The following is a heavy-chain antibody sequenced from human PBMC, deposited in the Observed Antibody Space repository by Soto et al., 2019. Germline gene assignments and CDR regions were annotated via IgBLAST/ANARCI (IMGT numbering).Heavy chain of an antibody. Sequence: ESLKISCKCSGYSFTSYWIGWVRQMPGKGLEWMGIIYPGDSDTRYSRSFQGQVTISADKSISTAYLQWSSLKASDTAMYYCARHYCSSTSCYPVYYYYYGMDVWGQGTTVTVSS. D-gene: IGHD2-2*01. CDR2: IYPGDSDT. CDR1: GYSFTSYW. CDR3: ARHYCSSTSCYPVYYYYYGMDV. V-gene: IGHV5-51*01. J-gene: IGHJ6*02.